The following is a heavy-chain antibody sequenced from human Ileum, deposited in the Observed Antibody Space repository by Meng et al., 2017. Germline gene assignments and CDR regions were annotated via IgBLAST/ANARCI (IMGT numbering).Heavy chain of an antibody. CDR2: ISSNGSFT. CDR3: ARDPRGGDS. J-gene: IGHJ4*02. Sequence: GGSLRFSCAVSGFTFSSYGMNGVRQAPGKGLEWISYISSNGSFTYYADSVKGRFTISRDNAKNSLYLQMNSLRVEDTAIYYCARDPRGGDSWGQGTLVTVSS. D-gene: IGHD3-10*01. CDR1: GFTFSSYG. V-gene: IGHV3-48*03.